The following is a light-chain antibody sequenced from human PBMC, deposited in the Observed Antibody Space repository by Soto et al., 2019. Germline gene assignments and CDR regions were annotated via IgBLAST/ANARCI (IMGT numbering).Light chain of an antibody. CDR2: GAS. CDR3: QQYYSIPFT. CDR1: QSVLYNSNNKNH. J-gene: IGKJ2*01. V-gene: IGKV4-1*01. Sequence: DFVMTQAPDSLAVSLGERATINCKSSQSVLYNSNNKNHVGWFQQKPGHPPKLLIYGASFRPSGVPDRFSGSGSGTDFTLTVSSLQAEDVAVYYCQQYYSIPFTFGQGTKLEI.